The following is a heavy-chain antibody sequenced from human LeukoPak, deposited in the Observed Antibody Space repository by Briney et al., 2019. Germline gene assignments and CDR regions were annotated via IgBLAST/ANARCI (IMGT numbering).Heavy chain of an antibody. CDR3: AREKIGTGTVLGKDYYYMDV. J-gene: IGHJ6*03. CDR1: GGSISSSSYY. Sequence: SETLSLTCTVSGGSISSSSYYWGWIRQPPGKGLGWIGSIYYSGSTYYNPSLKSRVTISVDTSKNQFSLKLSSVTAADTAMYYCAREKIGTGTVLGKDYYYMDVWGKGTTVTVSS. V-gene: IGHV4-39*07. D-gene: IGHD3-16*01. CDR2: IYYSGST.